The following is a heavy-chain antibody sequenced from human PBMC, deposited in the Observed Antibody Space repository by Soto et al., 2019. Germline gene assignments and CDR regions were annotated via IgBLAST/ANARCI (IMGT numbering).Heavy chain of an antibody. V-gene: IGHV4-59*01. D-gene: IGHD2-21*02. CDR2: IYYSGST. Sequence: TLSLTCTVSGGSISSYYWSWIRQPPGKGLEWIGYIYYSGSTNYNPSLKSRVTISADTSKNQFSLKLSSVTAADTAVYYCARDGVTAIRYDCWGQGTLVTVSS. CDR1: GGSISSYY. J-gene: IGHJ4*02. CDR3: ARDGVTAIRYDC.